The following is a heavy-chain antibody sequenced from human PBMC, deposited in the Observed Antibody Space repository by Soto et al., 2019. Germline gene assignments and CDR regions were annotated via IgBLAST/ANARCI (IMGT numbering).Heavy chain of an antibody. Sequence: QGQLHESGPGLVTPSETLSLTCTVSGGSISSYYWSWIRQPPGKGLEWIGYIYYRGSTNYTPSLKSRVTLSVDTAKNQFSLKLSSVTAADTAVYYCARAHWNRYYFDYCGQGTLVTVSS. D-gene: IGHD1-1*01. J-gene: IGHJ4*02. CDR3: ARAHWNRYYFDY. CDR1: GGSISSYY. CDR2: IYYRGST. V-gene: IGHV4-59*01.